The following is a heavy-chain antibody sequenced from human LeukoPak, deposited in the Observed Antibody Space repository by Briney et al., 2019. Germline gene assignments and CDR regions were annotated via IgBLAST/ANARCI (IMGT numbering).Heavy chain of an antibody. V-gene: IGHV4-34*01. Sequence: PSETLCLTCAVYGGSFSDFYWSYWSWIRQPPGGGLEWIGEINHSGSTNYNPSLKSRVSMSLDTSKNQFSLTLGSVTAADTAVYYCARFSSHHDADYWAQGTLVTVSS. CDR3: ARFSSHHDADY. CDR1: GGSFSDFY. J-gene: IGHJ4*02. D-gene: IGHD3-16*01. CDR2: INHSGST.